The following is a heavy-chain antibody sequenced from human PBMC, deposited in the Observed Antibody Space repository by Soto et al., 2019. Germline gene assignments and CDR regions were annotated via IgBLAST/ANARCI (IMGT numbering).Heavy chain of an antibody. V-gene: IGHV3-23*01. J-gene: IGHJ4*02. CDR3: AKDMGGSSITIFGVVIIG. CDR1: GFTFSSDA. CDR2: IRRSGGST. Sequence: RGSLRHSCAASGFTFSSDAMRWVRQAPGKGLEWVSAIRRSGGSTYYADSVKGRFTISSDNSKNTLYLQMNSLRAEDTAVYYCAKDMGGSSITIFGVVIIGWGQAT. D-gene: IGHD3-3*01.